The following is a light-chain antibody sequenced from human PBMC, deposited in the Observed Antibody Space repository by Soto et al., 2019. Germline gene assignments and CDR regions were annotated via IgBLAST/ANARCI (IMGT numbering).Light chain of an antibody. J-gene: IGLJ1*01. CDR2: EVT. Sequence: ALTQPASVSGSPGQSIAISCTGTSGDVGGYDYVSWYQQHPDKAPKLMIYEVTKRPSWVSNRFSGSKSGNTASLTISGLQPEDEADYYCSSHTSGSTRVFGSGTKLTVL. V-gene: IGLV2-14*01. CDR3: SSHTSGSTRV. CDR1: SGDVGGYDY.